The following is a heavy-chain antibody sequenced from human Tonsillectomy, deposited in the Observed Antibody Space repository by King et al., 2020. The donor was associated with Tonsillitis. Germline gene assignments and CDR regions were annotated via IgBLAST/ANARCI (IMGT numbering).Heavy chain of an antibody. CDR3: ARADGYPFPYYFDY. D-gene: IGHD5-18*01. V-gene: IGHV4-59*01. Sequence: QLQESGPGLVKPSETLSLTCTVSGGSISSYYWSWIRQPPGKGLEWNGYIYYSGSTNYNPSLKSRVTISVDTSKNQFSLNLSSVTAADTAVYYCARADGYPFPYYFDYWGQGTLVTVSS. J-gene: IGHJ4*02. CDR1: GGSISSYY. CDR2: IYYSGST.